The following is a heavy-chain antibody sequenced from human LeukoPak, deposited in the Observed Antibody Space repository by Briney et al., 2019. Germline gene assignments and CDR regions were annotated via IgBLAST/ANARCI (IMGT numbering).Heavy chain of an antibody. V-gene: IGHV3-30-3*01. D-gene: IGHD6-13*01. CDR2: ISYDGSNK. J-gene: IGHJ4*02. CDR1: GFTFSSYA. Sequence: PGGSLRLSCAASGFTFSSYAMHWVRQAPGKGLEWVAVISYDGSNKYYADSVKGRFTISRDNSKNTLYLQMNSLRAEDTAVYYCARTLAAAGIGGRDYWGQGTLVTVSS. CDR3: ARTLAAAGIGGRDY.